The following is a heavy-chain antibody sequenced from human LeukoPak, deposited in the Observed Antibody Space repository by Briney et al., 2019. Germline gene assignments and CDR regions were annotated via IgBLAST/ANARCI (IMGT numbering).Heavy chain of an antibody. CDR1: GFTFSSYS. V-gene: IGHV3-30*02. Sequence: PGGSLRLSCAASGFTFSSYSMNWVRQAPGKGLEWVAFIRYDGSNKYYADSVKGRFTISRDNSKNTLYLQMNSLRAEDTAVYYCAKDGASGVYDILTGYPTWFDPWGQGTLVTVSS. D-gene: IGHD3-9*01. J-gene: IGHJ5*02. CDR2: IRYDGSNK. CDR3: AKDGASGVYDILTGYPTWFDP.